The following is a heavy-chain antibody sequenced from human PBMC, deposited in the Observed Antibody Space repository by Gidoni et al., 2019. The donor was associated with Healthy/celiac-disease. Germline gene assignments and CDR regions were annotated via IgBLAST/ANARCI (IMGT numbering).Heavy chain of an antibody. CDR1: GGPIRSSSYY. D-gene: IGHD1-26*01. J-gene: IGHJ3*02. CDR3: ATGAAIEWELLGDAFDI. Sequence: QLQLQESGPGLVKPSETLSLTCTVSGGPIRSSSYYWGWIRQPPGKGLEWIGSIYYSGSTYYNPSLKSRVTISVDTSKNQFSLKLSSVTAADTAVYYCATGAAIEWELLGDAFDIWGQGTMVTVSS. V-gene: IGHV4-39*01. CDR2: IYYSGST.